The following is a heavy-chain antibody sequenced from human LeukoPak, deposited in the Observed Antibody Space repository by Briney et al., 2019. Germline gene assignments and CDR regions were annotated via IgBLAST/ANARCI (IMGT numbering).Heavy chain of an antibody. J-gene: IGHJ4*02. Sequence: PGGSLRLSCAASGFTFSTYSMNWVRQAPGKGLEWGSSISTSSSYIYYADSVKGRFTISRDNAKNSLYLQLNSLRAEDTAVYYCARDITMIVVVTPSFDYWGQGTLATVSS. V-gene: IGHV3-21*01. D-gene: IGHD3-22*01. CDR1: GFTFSTYS. CDR2: ISTSSSYI. CDR3: ARDITMIVVVTPSFDY.